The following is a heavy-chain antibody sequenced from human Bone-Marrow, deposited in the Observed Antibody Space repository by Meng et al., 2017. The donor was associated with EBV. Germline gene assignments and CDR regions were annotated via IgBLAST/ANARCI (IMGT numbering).Heavy chain of an antibody. Sequence: QLGEVGGGLFQPGGSVRLSVAASGFSISNNYMSWVRQAPGKGPEWVSAIFRDGNTYYADSVRGRFTISRDNSKNTLYLQMDSVRAEDTAVYYCASLAVAAPFDPWGQGTLVTVSS. D-gene: IGHD6-19*01. CDR2: IFRDGNT. CDR3: ASLAVAAPFDP. CDR1: GFSISNNY. J-gene: IGHJ5*02. V-gene: IGHV3-53*01.